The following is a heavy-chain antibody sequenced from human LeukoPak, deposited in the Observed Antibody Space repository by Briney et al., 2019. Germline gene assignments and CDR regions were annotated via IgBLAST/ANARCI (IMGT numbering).Heavy chain of an antibody. V-gene: IGHV3-30*18. CDR1: GFTFSSYG. CDR3: AKSGAVYYYDSSGYYYVDY. Sequence: PGGSLRLSCAASGFTFSSYGMHWVRQAPGKGLEWVAVILYDGSNKYYADSVKGRFTISRDNSKNTLYLQMNSLRAEDTAVYYCAKSGAVYYYDSSGYYYVDYWGQGTLVTVSS. J-gene: IGHJ4*02. CDR2: ILYDGSNK. D-gene: IGHD3-22*01.